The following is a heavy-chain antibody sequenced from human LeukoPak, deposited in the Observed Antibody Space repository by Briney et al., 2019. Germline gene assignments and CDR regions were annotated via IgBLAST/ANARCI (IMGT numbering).Heavy chain of an antibody. J-gene: IGHJ6*03. CDR1: GGSIDSYY. V-gene: IGHV4-59*08. D-gene: IGHD3-3*01. CDR3: ARHRRNDFWSGLGYYYMDV. CDR2: LTNSGST. Sequence: SETLSLTCIVSGGSIDSYYWSWIRQRPGKGLEWIGYLTNSGSTKYNPSLNSRVTLSEDTSRNQVSLKLKYVTAADTAVYFCARHRRNDFWSGLGYYYMDVWGTGITVTVSS.